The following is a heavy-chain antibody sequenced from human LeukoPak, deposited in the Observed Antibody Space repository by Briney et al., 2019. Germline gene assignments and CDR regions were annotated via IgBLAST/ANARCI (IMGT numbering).Heavy chain of an antibody. CDR2: ISGSGGST. CDR1: GFTFSSYA. CDR3: ARAYCSSTSCRQYYFDY. J-gene: IGHJ4*02. D-gene: IGHD2-2*01. Sequence: GGSLRLSRAASGFTFSSYAMSWVRQAPGKGLEWVSAISGSGGSTYYADSVKGRFTISRDNSKNTLYLQMNSLRAEDTAVYYCARAYCSSTSCRQYYFDYWGQGTLVTVSS. V-gene: IGHV3-23*01.